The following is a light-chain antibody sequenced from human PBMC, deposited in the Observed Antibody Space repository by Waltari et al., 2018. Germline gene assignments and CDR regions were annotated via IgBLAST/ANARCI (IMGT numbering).Light chain of an antibody. CDR1: QSVLYNSNDKNY. V-gene: IGKV4-1*01. CDR2: WAS. Sequence: DILMTQSPESLAVSLGERAPINCQPSQSVLYNSNDKNYLAWYQQKPGQPPKLLIYWASTRESGVPDRFSGSGSGTDFTLTISSLQAEDVAVYYCQQYYRSRTFGQGTKVEIK. J-gene: IGKJ1*01. CDR3: QQYYRSRT.